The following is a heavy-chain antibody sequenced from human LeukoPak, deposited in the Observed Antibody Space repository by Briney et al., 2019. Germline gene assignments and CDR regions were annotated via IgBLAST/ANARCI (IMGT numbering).Heavy chain of an antibody. CDR2: IYTSGST. CDR1: GGSISSSY. CDR3: ARDALYCSSSSCYRYWYFDL. V-gene: IGHV4-4*07. D-gene: IGHD2-2*01. J-gene: IGHJ2*01. Sequence: SETLSLTCTVPGGSISSSYWNWVRQPAERGLEWIGRIYTSGSTNYNPSLKSRVTMSVDTSKNQFSLKLSSVTAADTAVYYCARDALYCSSSSCYRYWYFDLWGRGTLVTVSS.